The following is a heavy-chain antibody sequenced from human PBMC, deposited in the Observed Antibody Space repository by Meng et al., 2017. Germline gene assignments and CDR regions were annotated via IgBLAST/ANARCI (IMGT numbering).Heavy chain of an antibody. CDR1: GFTFSSYG. D-gene: IGHD4-17*01. CDR2: INSDGSST. V-gene: IGHV3-74*01. J-gene: IGHJ4*02. CDR3: APTVTTPGPFDF. Sequence: EVQLVESGGGLVQPGGSLRLSCAASGFTFSSYGMHWVRQAPGKGLVWVSRINSDGSSTSYADSVKGRFTISRDNAKNTLYLQMKSLRAEDTAVYYCAPTVTTPGPFDFWGQGSLVTVSS.